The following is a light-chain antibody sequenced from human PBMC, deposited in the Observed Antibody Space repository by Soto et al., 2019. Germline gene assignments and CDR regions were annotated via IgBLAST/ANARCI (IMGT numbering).Light chain of an antibody. CDR3: KSYAGSNTYV. Sequence: QSVLTQPPSAAGGPGQSVTISCAGAKSDIGVYDFVSWYQHHPGKAPRLIIYEVVQRPSGVPDRFSGSKSGNTASLTVSGLQAADEADYFCKSYAGSNTYVFGSGTKVTVL. V-gene: IGLV2-8*01. CDR1: KSDIGVYDF. CDR2: EVV. J-gene: IGLJ1*01.